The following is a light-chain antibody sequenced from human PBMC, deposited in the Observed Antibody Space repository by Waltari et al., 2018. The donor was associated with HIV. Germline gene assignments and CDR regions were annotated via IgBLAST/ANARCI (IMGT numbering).Light chain of an antibody. V-gene: IGKV3-15*01. Sequence: EVGMTQSPATLSVSPGERATLSCRASQSVSSNLACYQQKPGQAPRLLIYGASTRDAGIPARFSGSGSGTECTLTISSLQSEDFAVYYCQQYSNWPPVFTFGQGTKLEIK. CDR2: GAS. CDR1: QSVSSN. J-gene: IGKJ2*01. CDR3: QQYSNWPPVFT.